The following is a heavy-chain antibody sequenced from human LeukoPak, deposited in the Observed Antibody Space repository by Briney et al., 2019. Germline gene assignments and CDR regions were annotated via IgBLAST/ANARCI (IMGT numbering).Heavy chain of an antibody. CDR1: GYTFTSYG. D-gene: IGHD2-15*01. V-gene: IGHV1-18*01. CDR2: ISAYNGNT. J-gene: IGHJ6*02. Sequence: GASVKLSCKASGYTFTSYGISWVRQAPGQGLEWRGWISAYNGNTNYAQKLQGRVTMTTDTSTSTAYMELRSLRSDDTAVYYCARDLVGYCSGGSCPKMDVWGQGTTVTVSS. CDR3: ARDLVGYCSGGSCPKMDV.